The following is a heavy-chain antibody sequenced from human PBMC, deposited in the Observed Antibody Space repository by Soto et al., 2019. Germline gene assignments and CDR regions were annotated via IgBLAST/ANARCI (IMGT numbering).Heavy chain of an antibody. CDR2: ISGSGGST. Sequence: EVQLLESGGGLVQPGGSLRLSCAASGFTFSRYAMSWVRQAPGKGLEWVSAISGSGGSTYYADSVKGRFTISRDNSKNTLYLQMNSLRAEDTAVYYCATTSFIAAAGTSAFDIWGQGTMVTVSS. CDR1: GFTFSRYA. CDR3: ATTSFIAAAGTSAFDI. D-gene: IGHD6-13*01. V-gene: IGHV3-23*01. J-gene: IGHJ3*02.